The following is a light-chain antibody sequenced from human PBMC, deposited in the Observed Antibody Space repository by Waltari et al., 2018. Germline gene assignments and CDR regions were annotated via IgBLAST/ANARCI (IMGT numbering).Light chain of an antibody. CDR1: SRNVGGSNY. J-gene: IGLJ1*01. CDR2: NVN. Sequence: QSALTQPRSVSGSPGHSVTISCTGTSRNVGGSNYVLWYQHRPGKAPKLMIYNVNNRPSGVPDRFSGCKSANTASLTISGLQAEDEADYYCCSYAGGNTYVFGTGTKVTVL. CDR3: CSYAGGNTYV. V-gene: IGLV2-11*01.